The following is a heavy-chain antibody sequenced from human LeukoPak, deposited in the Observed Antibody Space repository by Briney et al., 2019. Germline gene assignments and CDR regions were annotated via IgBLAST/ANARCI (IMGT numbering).Heavy chain of an antibody. CDR3: AREHYDFWGIYPALFDY. CDR1: GLTFSDHY. Sequence: PGGSLRLSCAASGLTFSDHYMDWVRQAPGKGLEWVGRIRNKANSYTTQYAASVKGRFTISRDDSKNSLYLQMNSLKTEDTAVYYCAREHYDFWGIYPALFDYWGQGTLVTVSS. D-gene: IGHD3-3*01. CDR2: IRNKANSYTT. J-gene: IGHJ4*02. V-gene: IGHV3-72*01.